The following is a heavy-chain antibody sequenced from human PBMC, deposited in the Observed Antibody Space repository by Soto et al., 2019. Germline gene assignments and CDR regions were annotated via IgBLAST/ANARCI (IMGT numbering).Heavy chain of an antibody. CDR2: TYYRSKWNN. CDR3: AREGGDSSSWYFGY. CDR1: GDSVSSNSAA. V-gene: IGHV6-1*01. J-gene: IGHJ4*02. D-gene: IGHD6-13*01. Sequence: SQTLSLPCAISGDSVSSNSAAWNWVRQSPSRGLEWLGRTYYRSKWNNDYAVSVKRRITINPDTSKNQFSLQLNSVTPEDTAVYYCAREGGDSSSWYFGYWGQGTLVTVSS.